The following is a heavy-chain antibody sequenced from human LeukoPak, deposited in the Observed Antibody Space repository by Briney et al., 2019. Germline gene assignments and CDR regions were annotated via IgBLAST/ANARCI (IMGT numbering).Heavy chain of an antibody. CDR2: IYYSGST. Sequence: SETLSLTCTVSGSSISSSSYYWGWVRQPPGKGLEWIGSIYYSGSTYYNPSLKSRVTISVDTSKNQFSLKLSSVTAADTAVYYCALLGTVTTWSNYFDYWGQGTLVTVSS. V-gene: IGHV4-39*01. J-gene: IGHJ4*02. CDR1: GSSISSSSYY. D-gene: IGHD4-17*01. CDR3: ALLGTVTTWSNYFDY.